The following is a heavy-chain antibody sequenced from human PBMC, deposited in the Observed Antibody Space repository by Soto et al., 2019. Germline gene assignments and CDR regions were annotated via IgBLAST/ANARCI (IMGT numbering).Heavy chain of an antibody. Sequence: QVQLVQSGAEVKKPGSSVKVSCKASGGSLSNYGISWVRQAPGQGLEWMGGIIPVLGTANYAQKFQGRVPITADESTSVVYMDVTSLRSEDTAVYYCARGDATKIVVTTYYGMDVWGQGTTVTVSS. V-gene: IGHV1-69*12. CDR3: ARGDATKIVVTTYYGMDV. D-gene: IGHD4-17*01. J-gene: IGHJ6*02. CDR2: IIPVLGTA. CDR1: GGSLSNYG.